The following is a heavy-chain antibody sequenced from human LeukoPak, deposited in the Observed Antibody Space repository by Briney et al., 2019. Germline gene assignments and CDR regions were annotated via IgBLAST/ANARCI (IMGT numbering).Heavy chain of an antibody. CDR2: IRYDGSNK. J-gene: IGHJ3*02. CDR1: GFTFSSYG. CDR3: ARVARPGGLRFLEWLEAFDI. D-gene: IGHD3-3*01. V-gene: IGHV3-30*02. Sequence: PGGSLRLSCAASGFTFSSYGMHWVRQAPGKGLEWVAFIRYDGSNKYYADSVKGRFTISRGNSKNTLYLQMNSLRAEDTAVYYCARVARPGGLRFLEWLEAFDIWGQGTMVTVSS.